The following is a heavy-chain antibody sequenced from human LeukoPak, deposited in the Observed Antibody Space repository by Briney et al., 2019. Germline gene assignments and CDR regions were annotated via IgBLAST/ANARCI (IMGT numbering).Heavy chain of an antibody. CDR3: ARVTGGANFDH. D-gene: IGHD1-14*01. Sequence: ASVKVSCKASGYTFTGYYMHWVRQAPGQGLEWMGWINPNSGGTNYAQKFQGRVTMTRDTSTSTVYMELSSLRSEDTAVYFCARVTGGANFDHWGQGTLVTVSS. J-gene: IGHJ4*02. CDR2: INPNSGGT. V-gene: IGHV1-2*02. CDR1: GYTFTGYY.